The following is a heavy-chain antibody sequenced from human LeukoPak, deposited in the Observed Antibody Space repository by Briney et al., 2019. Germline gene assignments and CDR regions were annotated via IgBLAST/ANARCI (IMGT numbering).Heavy chain of an antibody. CDR3: VKEPAPYSLGDA. Sequence: GGSLTLSCGASGFTFSHYGMHWVRQAPGKGLEWVAVVWDNGINKFYADSVKGRFTISRDSSKHTVSLHMNSLRAEDTAVYYCVKEPAPYSLGDAWGKGTTVTVSS. CDR2: VWDNGINK. J-gene: IGHJ6*04. CDR1: GFTFSHYG. D-gene: IGHD5-18*01. V-gene: IGHV3-33*06.